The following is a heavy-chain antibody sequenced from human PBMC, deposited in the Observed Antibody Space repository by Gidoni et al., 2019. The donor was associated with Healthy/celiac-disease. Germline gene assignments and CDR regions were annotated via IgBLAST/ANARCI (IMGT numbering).Heavy chain of an antibody. CDR3: ARVDDDDGDYNYYGMDV. Sequence: QVQLVESGGGLVQPGRSLSLSCAASGFTFSSYAMHWVRQAPGQGLEWVAVISYDGSNKYYADSVKGRFTISRDNSKNTLYLQMNSLRAEDTAVYYCARVDDDDGDYNYYGMDVWGQGTTVTVSS. CDR1: GFTFSSYA. V-gene: IGHV3-30-3*01. J-gene: IGHJ6*02. CDR2: ISYDGSNK. D-gene: IGHD4-17*01.